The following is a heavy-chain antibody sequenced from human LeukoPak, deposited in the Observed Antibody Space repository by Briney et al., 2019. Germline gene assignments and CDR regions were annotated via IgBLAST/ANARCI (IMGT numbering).Heavy chain of an antibody. CDR1: GFRFSRYE. V-gene: IGHV3-48*03. D-gene: IGHD2-2*01. CDR3: ARDRIGYCSATSCFVNSYYYMDV. Sequence: GGSLRLSCGASGFRFSRYEMNWVRQAPGKGLEWVSYISAPGQITYYADSVKGRFTISRDNAKNSLYLQMNSLRAEDTAVYFCARDRIGYCSATSCFVNSYYYMDVWGKGTTVTVSS. CDR2: ISAPGQIT. J-gene: IGHJ6*03.